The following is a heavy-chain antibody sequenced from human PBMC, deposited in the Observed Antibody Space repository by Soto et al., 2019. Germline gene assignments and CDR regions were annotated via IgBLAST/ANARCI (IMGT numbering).Heavy chain of an antibody. CDR3: ANPIPKTGTTFGF. Sequence: QLLESGGGFVQPGGSLRLSCVASGFTFSNFAMAWVRQAPGEGLEWVSAISGSGDETFYADSMKGRFTIYRDNSKDTLYLQINSLRAEDTAVYYCANPIPKTGTTFGFWGQGSLVTVSS. J-gene: IGHJ4*02. CDR2: ISGSGDET. V-gene: IGHV3-23*01. CDR1: GFTFSNFA. D-gene: IGHD1-1*01.